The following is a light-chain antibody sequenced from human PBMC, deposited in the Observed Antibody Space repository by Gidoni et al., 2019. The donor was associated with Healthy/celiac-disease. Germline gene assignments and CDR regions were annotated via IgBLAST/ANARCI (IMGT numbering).Light chain of an antibody. Sequence: VLTQSPYSLALSLGERATINCKSSQSVLYSSNNKNYLAWYQQKPGQPPKLLIYWASTRESGVPYRFSGSGSGTDFTLTISSLQAEDVAVYYCQQYYSTPPTFGQGTKLEIK. J-gene: IGKJ2*01. CDR3: QQYYSTPPT. CDR1: QSVLYSSNNKNY. V-gene: IGKV4-1*01. CDR2: WAS.